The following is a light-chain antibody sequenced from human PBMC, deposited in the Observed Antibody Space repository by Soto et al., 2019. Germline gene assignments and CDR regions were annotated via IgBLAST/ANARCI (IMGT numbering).Light chain of an antibody. V-gene: IGKV1-5*03. CDR3: QHYNSYSEA. CDR1: QTMSSW. Sequence: DIQMTQSPSTLSGSVGDRVTITCRASQTMSSWWAWYQQKPGKAAKLLIYKASTLKSGVPSRFSGSGSGTEFTLTISSLQPDDFATYYCQHYNSYSEAFGQGTKVDI. J-gene: IGKJ1*01. CDR2: KAS.